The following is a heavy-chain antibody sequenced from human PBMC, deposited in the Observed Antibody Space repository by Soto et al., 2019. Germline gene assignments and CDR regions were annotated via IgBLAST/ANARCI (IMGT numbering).Heavy chain of an antibody. CDR1: GFTFSSYS. J-gene: IGHJ4*02. V-gene: IGHV3-21*01. Sequence: GGSLRLSCAASGFTFSSYSMNWVRQAPGKGLEWVSSISSSSSYIYYADSVKGRFTISRDNAKNSLYLQMNSLRAEDKAVYYCARDGKYSYGPGAFDYWGQGTLVTVSS. CDR3: ARDGKYSYGPGAFDY. D-gene: IGHD5-18*01. CDR2: ISSSSSYI.